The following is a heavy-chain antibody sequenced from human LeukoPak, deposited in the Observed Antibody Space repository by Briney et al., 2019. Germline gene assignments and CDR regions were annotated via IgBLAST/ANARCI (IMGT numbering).Heavy chain of an antibody. V-gene: IGHV1-46*01. CDR2: INPSGGST. D-gene: IGHD5-12*01. CDR3: ARVERYSGYGQGAFDY. CDR1: GYTFTSYY. J-gene: IGHJ4*02. Sequence: AASVKVSCKASGYTFTSYYMHWVRQAPGQGLEWMGIINPSGGSTSYAQKFQGRVTMTRDTSTSTVYMELSSPRSEDTAVYYCARVERYSGYGQGAFDYWGQGTLVTVSS.